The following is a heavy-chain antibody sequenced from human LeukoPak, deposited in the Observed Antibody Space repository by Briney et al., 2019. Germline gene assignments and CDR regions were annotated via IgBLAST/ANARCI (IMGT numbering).Heavy chain of an antibody. CDR1: GFTFSSYG. CDR2: ISYDGSNK. J-gene: IGHJ6*02. CDR3: AKATVRGVITPDGMDV. V-gene: IGHV3-30*18. Sequence: GGSLRLSCAASGFTFSSYGMHWVRQAPGKGLEWVAVISYDGSNKYYADSVKGRFTISRDNSKNTLYLQMNSLRAEDTAVYYCAKATVRGVITPDGMDVWGQGTTVTVSS. D-gene: IGHD3-10*01.